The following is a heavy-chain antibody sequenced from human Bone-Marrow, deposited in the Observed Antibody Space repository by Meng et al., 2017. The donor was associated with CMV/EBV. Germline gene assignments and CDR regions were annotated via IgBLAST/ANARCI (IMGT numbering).Heavy chain of an antibody. Sequence: YDINWVRQANGQGLEWMGWMNPNSGNTGYAQKFQGRVTMTRNTSISTAYMELSSLRSEDTAVYYCARGLGYYDFWSGYYTPNWFDPWGQGTLVTVSS. J-gene: IGHJ5*02. V-gene: IGHV1-8*01. CDR1: YD. CDR2: MNPNSGNT. CDR3: ARGLGYYDFWSGYYTPNWFDP. D-gene: IGHD3-3*01.